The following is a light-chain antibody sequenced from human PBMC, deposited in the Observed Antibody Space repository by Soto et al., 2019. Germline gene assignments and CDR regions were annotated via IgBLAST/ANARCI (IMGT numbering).Light chain of an antibody. J-gene: IGKJ1*01. V-gene: IGKV1-5*01. CDR3: QQYNTYSWT. CDR1: QSISSW. CDR2: DAS. Sequence: DIQMTQSPSTLFASVGDRVTITCRASQSISSWLAWYQQKPGKAPKLLIYDASNLESGVPSRFTGSGSGTEFSLTISSLQPDDSATYYCQQYNTYSWTFGQGTKVDIK.